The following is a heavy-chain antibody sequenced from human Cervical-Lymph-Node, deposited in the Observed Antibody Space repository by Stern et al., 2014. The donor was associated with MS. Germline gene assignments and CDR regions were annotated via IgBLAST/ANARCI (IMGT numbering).Heavy chain of an antibody. D-gene: IGHD5-12*01. V-gene: IGHV3-9*01. CDR3: AKDMRGVGFGVDV. J-gene: IGHJ6*02. Sequence: QLVESGGGLVQPGRSLRLSCAASGFTFDDYAMHWVRRAPGKGLEWVSSISSKSGTIGYADSVKGRFTISRDNAKNSVFLQMNNLRPEDTAFYYCAKDMRGVGFGVDVWGQGTTVTVSS. CDR2: ISSKSGTI. CDR1: GFTFDDYA.